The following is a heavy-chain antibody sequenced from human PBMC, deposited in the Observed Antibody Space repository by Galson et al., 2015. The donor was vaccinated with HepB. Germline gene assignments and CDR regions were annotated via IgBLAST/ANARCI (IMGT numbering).Heavy chain of an antibody. J-gene: IGHJ3*02. Sequence: SETLSLTCVVYGGSFSDYYWNWIRQPPGEGLEWIGEINHSGSTNYNPSLKSRVTISVDTSKNQFSLKLSSVTAADTAVYYCARGRGVRATPAFYIWGQGTMVTVSS. CDR1: GGSFSDYY. V-gene: IGHV4-34*01. CDR2: INHSGST. D-gene: IGHD1-26*01. CDR3: ARGRGVRATPAFYI.